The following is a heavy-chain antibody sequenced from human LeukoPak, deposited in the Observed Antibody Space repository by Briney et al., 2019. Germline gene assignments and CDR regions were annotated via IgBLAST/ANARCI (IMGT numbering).Heavy chain of an antibody. V-gene: IGHV3-66*01. CDR3: ARDVLGYYYDSSGYYEAFDY. CDR2: IYSGGST. D-gene: IGHD3-22*01. Sequence: GGSLRLSCAASGFTVSSNYMSWVRQAPGKGLEWVSVIYSGGSTYYADSEKGRFTISRDNSKNTLYLQMNSLRAEDTAVYYCARDVLGYYYDSSGYYEAFDYWGQGTLVTVSS. CDR1: GFTVSSNY. J-gene: IGHJ4*02.